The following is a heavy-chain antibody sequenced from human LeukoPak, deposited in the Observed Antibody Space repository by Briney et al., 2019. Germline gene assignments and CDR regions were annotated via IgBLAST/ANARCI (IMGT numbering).Heavy chain of an antibody. V-gene: IGHV4-61*02. J-gene: IGHJ4*02. CDR1: GGSISSGSYY. D-gene: IGHD4-17*01. Sequence: PSETLSLTCTVSGGSISSGSYYWSWIRQPAGKGLEWIGRIYTSGSTNYNPPLKSRVTISVDTSKNQFSLKLSSVTAADTAVYYCAGAALYGDYLTSFDYWGQGTLVTVSS. CDR3: AGAALYGDYLTSFDY. CDR2: IYTSGST.